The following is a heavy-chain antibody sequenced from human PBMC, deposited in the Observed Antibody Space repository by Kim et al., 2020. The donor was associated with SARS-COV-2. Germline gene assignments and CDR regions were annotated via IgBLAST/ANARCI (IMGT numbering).Heavy chain of an antibody. Sequence: GGSLRLSCAASGFTFSNYAMSWVRQAPGKGLEWVSVISGSGGSTFYADSVKGRFTISRDNSENTLCLQMNSLRAEDTAVYYCGKYIGVAGTRVLDFWGQGTLVTVSS. CDR2: ISGSGGST. V-gene: IGHV3-23*01. D-gene: IGHD6-19*01. CDR3: GKYIGVAGTRVLDF. J-gene: IGHJ4*02. CDR1: GFTFSNYA.